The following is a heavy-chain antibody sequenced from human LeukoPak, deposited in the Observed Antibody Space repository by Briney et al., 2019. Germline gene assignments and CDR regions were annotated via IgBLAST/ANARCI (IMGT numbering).Heavy chain of an antibody. Sequence: GGSLRLSCAASGFTFSSYAMSWVRQAPGKGLEWVSGITDSSGSTYYTDSVKGRFTISRDNAKNSLYLQMNSLRAEDTAVYYCARDSFFDYWGQGTPVTVSS. J-gene: IGHJ4*02. CDR3: ARDSFFDY. CDR2: ITDSSGST. CDR1: GFTFSSYA. V-gene: IGHV3-23*01.